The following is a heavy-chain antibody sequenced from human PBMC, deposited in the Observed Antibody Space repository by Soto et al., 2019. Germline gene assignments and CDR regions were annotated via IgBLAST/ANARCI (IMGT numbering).Heavy chain of an antibody. V-gene: IGHV4-38-2*02. J-gene: IGHJ5*02. D-gene: IGHD3-22*01. CDR3: ARDKRVTMIGGWFDP. Sequence: SETLSLTCVVSGYSISSGYYWAWVRQPPGKELEWIGSIYHSGKTYYMPSLRSRVTVSVDTSKNQFSMKLISVTAADTAVYYCARDKRVTMIGGWFDPWGQGTLVTVSS. CDR1: GYSISSGYY. CDR2: IYHSGKT.